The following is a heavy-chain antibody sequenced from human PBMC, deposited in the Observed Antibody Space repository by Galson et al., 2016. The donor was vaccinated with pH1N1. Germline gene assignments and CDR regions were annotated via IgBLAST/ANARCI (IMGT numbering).Heavy chain of an antibody. CDR3: ARARNYYGNEAFGI. D-gene: IGHD3-22*01. J-gene: IGHJ3*02. Sequence: KVSCKASGVIFNSYAINWVRQAPGQGLEWMGGIIAIFNTPNYSQDFQGRVTITADKPTTTVYLELSGLTSEDTAVYYCARARNYYGNEAFGIGGQGTMVIVSS. CDR2: IIAIFNTP. V-gene: IGHV1-69*06. CDR1: GVIFNSYA.